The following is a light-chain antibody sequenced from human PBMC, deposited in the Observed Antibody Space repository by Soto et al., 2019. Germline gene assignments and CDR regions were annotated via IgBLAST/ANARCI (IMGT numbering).Light chain of an antibody. CDR2: GAS. CDR1: QSVSSSY. V-gene: IGKV3-20*01. J-gene: IGKJ1*01. Sequence: EIVLTQSPGTLSLSPGERATLSCRASQSVSSSYLAWHQQKPGQAPRLLIYGASSRAPGIPDRFSGSGSGNDFTLTIRRLDPDDFAVYYCQQYVSSQTFGQGTKVEIK. CDR3: QQYVSSQT.